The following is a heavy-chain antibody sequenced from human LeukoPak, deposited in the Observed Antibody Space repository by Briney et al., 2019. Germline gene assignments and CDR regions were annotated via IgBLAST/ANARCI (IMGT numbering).Heavy chain of an antibody. CDR2: INPNSGGT. CDR3: ARPPGRDGYNRYDY. V-gene: IGHV1-2*02. CDR1: GYTFTNYG. D-gene: IGHD5-24*01. J-gene: IGHJ4*02. Sequence: ASVKVSCKASGYTFTNYGISWVRQAPGQGLEWMGWINPNSGGTNYAQKFQGRVTMTSDTSISTAYMELNRLRSDDTAVYYCARPPGRDGYNRYDYWGQGTLVTVSS.